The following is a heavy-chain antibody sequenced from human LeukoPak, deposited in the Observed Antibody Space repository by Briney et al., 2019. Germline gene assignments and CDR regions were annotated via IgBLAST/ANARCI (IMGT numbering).Heavy chain of an antibody. CDR1: GFTFSSYG. D-gene: IGHD1-7*01. CDR2: IWYDGSNK. CDR3: AHTITGTTVDY. J-gene: IGHJ4*02. Sequence: PGGSLRLSCAASGFTFSSYGMHWVRQAPGKGLEWVAVIWYDGSNKYYADSVKGRFTISRDNSKNTLYLQMNSLRTEDTAVYYCAHTITGTTVDYWGQGTLITVSS. V-gene: IGHV3-33*01.